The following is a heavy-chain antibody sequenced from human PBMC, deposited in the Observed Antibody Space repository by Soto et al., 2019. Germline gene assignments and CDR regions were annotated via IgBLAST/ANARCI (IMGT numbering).Heavy chain of an antibody. CDR1: GFTFSSYG. J-gene: IGHJ3*02. Sequence: PGGSLRLSCAASGFTFSSYGMHWVRQAPGKGLEWVAVIWYDGSNKYYADSVKGRFTISRDNSKNTLYLQMNSLRAEDTAVYYCARQPRTEMATIGNAFDIWGQGTMVTVSS. D-gene: IGHD5-12*01. CDR3: ARQPRTEMATIGNAFDI. CDR2: IWYDGSNK. V-gene: IGHV3-33*01.